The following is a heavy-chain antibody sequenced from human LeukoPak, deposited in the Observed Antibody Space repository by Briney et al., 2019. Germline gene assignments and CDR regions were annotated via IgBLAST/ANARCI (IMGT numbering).Heavy chain of an antibody. CDR2: IYYSGST. Sequence: SETLSLTRTVSGGSISGYYWSWIRQPQGKGLEWIGYIYYSGSTDYNPSLKSRLTISVDTSKNQFSLKLNSVTAADTAVYYCARRLFDYWGQGTLVTVSS. J-gene: IGHJ4*02. V-gene: IGHV4-59*08. CDR3: ARRLFDY. CDR1: GGSISGYY.